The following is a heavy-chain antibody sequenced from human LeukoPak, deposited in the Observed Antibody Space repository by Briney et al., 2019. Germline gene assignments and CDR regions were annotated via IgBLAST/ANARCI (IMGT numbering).Heavy chain of an antibody. CDR2: ISDIRST. CDR3: ARDRGGYSGYFDY. J-gene: IGHJ4*02. V-gene: IGHV4-31*03. CDR1: GGSINSGGHY. D-gene: IGHD5-12*01. Sequence: SETLSLTCTVSGGSINSGGHYWNWVRQYPGKGLEWIGYISDIRSTYYNPSLKSRVTISVDTSKNQFSLKVSSVTAADTAVYYCARDRGGYSGYFDYWGQGTLVTVSS.